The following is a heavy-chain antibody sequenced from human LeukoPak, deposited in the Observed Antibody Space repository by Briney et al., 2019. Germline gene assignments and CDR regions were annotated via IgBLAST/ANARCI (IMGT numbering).Heavy chain of an antibody. V-gene: IGHV3-33*01. J-gene: IGHJ4*02. D-gene: IGHD6-13*01. CDR1: GFTFSSYG. Sequence: GGSLRLSCAASGFTFSSYGMHWVRQAPGKGLEWVAVIWYDGSNKYYADSVKGRFTISRDISKNTLYLQMNSLRAEDTAVYYCARGGQQLAYFDYWGQGTLVTVSS. CDR2: IWYDGSNK. CDR3: ARGGQQLAYFDY.